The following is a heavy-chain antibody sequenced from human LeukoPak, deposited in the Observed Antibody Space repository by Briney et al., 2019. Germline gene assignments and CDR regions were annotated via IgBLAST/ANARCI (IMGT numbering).Heavy chain of an antibody. Sequence: KESGPTLVKPTQTLTLTCTFSGFSLSTSGVGVGWIRQPPGKALEWLALIYWDDDKRYSPSLKSRLTITKDTSKNQVVLTMTNMDPVDTGTYYCAHRGFYYDFWSGYYNPPSNWFDPWGQGALVTVSS. CDR2: IYWDDDK. CDR1: GFSLSTSGVG. CDR3: AHRGFYYDFWSGYYNPPSNWFDP. J-gene: IGHJ5*02. D-gene: IGHD3-3*01. V-gene: IGHV2-5*02.